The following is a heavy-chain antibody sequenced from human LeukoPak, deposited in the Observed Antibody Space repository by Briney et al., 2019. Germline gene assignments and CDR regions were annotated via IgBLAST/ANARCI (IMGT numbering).Heavy chain of an antibody. V-gene: IGHV1-2*02. Sequence: ASVKVSCKASGYTFTGYYMYWLRQAPGQGLEWMGWINTHSGAPNYAQKFHGRVTLTRDTSITTAYMELGSLKSDDTAVYYCARVPTALAMVAATQGRNVWFDSWGQGTLVTVSS. CDR3: ARVPTALAMVAATQGRNVWFDS. J-gene: IGHJ5*01. CDR2: INTHSGAP. CDR1: GYTFTGYY. D-gene: IGHD2-15*01.